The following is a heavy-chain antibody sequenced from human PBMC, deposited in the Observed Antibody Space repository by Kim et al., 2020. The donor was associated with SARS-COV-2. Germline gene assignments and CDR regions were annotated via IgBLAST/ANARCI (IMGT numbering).Heavy chain of an antibody. CDR1: GFTFSSYW. D-gene: IGHD3-3*01. Sequence: GGSLRLSCAASGFTFSSYWMHWVRQAPGKGLVWVSRINSDGSSTSYADSVKGRFTISRDNAKNTLYLQMNSLRAEDTAVYYCARESGLRFLEWSPPLYWSFDLWGRGTLVTVSS. CDR2: INSDGSST. J-gene: IGHJ2*01. CDR3: ARESGLRFLEWSPPLYWSFDL. V-gene: IGHV3-74*01.